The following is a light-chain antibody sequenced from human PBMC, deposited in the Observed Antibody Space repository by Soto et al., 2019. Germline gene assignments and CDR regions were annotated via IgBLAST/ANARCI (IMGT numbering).Light chain of an antibody. J-gene: IGLJ1*01. CDR3: SSYTSSSIL. V-gene: IGLV2-14*01. Sequence: LTQPASVSGSPGQSITISCTGTSSDVGSYNYVSWYQQHPGKAPKLMIYEARDRPSGISSRFSGSKSGNTASLTISGLQTEDEADYYCSSYTSSSILFGTGTKVTVL. CDR2: EAR. CDR1: SSDVGSYNY.